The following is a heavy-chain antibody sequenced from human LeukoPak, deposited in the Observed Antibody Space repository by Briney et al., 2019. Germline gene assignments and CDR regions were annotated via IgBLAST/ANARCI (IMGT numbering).Heavy chain of an antibody. Sequence: PSETLSLTCAVSGGSISSSNWWSWVRQPPGKWLEWIGEIYHSGSTNYNLSLKSRVTISVDTSKNQFSLKLSSVTAADTAVYYCARHVRSGWYDASYYYHYYMDVWGKGTTVTISS. J-gene: IGHJ6*03. CDR1: GGSISSSNW. D-gene: IGHD6-19*01. CDR2: IYHSGST. V-gene: IGHV4-4*02. CDR3: ARHVRSGWYDASYYYHYYMDV.